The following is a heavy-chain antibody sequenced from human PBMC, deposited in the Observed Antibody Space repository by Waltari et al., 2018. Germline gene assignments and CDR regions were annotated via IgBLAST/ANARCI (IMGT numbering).Heavy chain of an antibody. Sequence: EVQLVESGGGLIQPGGSLRLSCAASGFTVSSNYMSWVRQAPGKGLDWVSVIYSGGSTYYADSVKGRFTISRDNSKNTLYLQMNSLRAEDTAVYYCARDYYYDSSGYYSDYWGQGTLVTVSS. CDR1: GFTVSSNY. J-gene: IGHJ4*02. D-gene: IGHD3-22*01. CDR3: ARDYYYDSSGYYSDY. CDR2: IYSGGST. V-gene: IGHV3-53*01.